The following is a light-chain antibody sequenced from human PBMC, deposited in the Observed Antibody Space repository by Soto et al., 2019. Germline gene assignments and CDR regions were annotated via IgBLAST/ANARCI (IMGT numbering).Light chain of an antibody. Sequence: EIVLTQFPGALSLSPGERVTLSCRASQTVSNTYLAWYQQKSGQAPKFLIYGASNRATGIPDRFSGSGSGKDFTLTISRLEPEDFEVYYWQQYGALPPTFGGGTKVEIK. CDR2: GAS. CDR1: QTVSNTY. CDR3: QQYGALPPT. V-gene: IGKV3-20*01. J-gene: IGKJ4*01.